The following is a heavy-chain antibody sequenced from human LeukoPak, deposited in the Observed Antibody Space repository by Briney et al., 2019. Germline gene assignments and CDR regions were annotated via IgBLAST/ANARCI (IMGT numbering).Heavy chain of an antibody. V-gene: IGHV3-21*01. CDR2: ISSSSSYI. J-gene: IGHJ4*02. CDR3: ARDRAMIVVVLFDY. D-gene: IGHD3-22*01. Sequence: PGGSLRLSCAASGFTFSSYSMNRVRQAPGKGLEWVSSISSSSSYIYYADSVKGRFTISGDNAKNSLYLQKNSLRAEDTAVYYCARDRAMIVVVLFDYWGQGTLVTVSS. CDR1: GFTFSSYS.